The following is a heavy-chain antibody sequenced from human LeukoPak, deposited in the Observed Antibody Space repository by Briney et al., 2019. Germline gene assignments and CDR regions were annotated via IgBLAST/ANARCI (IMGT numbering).Heavy chain of an antibody. CDR2: IYYSGST. J-gene: IGHJ2*01. V-gene: IGHV4-59*01. CDR3: ARATYSYYYDSSGYYYWYFDL. CDR1: GGSISSYY. D-gene: IGHD3-22*01. Sequence: PSETLSLTCTVSGGSISSYYWSWIRQPPGKGLEWIGYIYYSGSTNYNPSLKSRVTVSVDTSKNQFSLKLSSVTAADTAVYYCARATYSYYYDSSGYYYWYFDLWGRGTLVTVSS.